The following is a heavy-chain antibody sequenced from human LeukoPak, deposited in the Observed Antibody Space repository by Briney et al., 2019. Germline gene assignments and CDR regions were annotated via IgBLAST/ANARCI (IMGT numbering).Heavy chain of an antibody. J-gene: IGHJ4*02. CDR1: GYTFTSYD. D-gene: IGHD3-22*01. V-gene: IGHV1-8*01. CDR3: GKGSPQYHDSSGYSADEV. Sequence: ASVKVSCKASGYTFTSYDINWVRQATGQGLERMGWMNPNSGNTGYAQKFQGRVTLTRNTSISTAYRELSSLRSEDTALYYCGKGSPQYHDSSGYSADEVWGQGTLVTVSS. CDR2: MNPNSGNT.